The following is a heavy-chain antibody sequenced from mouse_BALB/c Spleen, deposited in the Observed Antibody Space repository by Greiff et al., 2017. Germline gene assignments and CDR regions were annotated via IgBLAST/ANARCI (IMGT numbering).Heavy chain of an antibody. J-gene: IGHJ2*01. CDR2: IDPANGNT. CDR1: GFNIKDTY. Sequence: VQLKESGAELVKPGASVKLSCTASGFNIKDTYMHWVKQRPEQGLEWIGRIDPANGNTKYDPKFQGKATITADTSSNTAYLQLSSLTSEDTAVYYCARGYRYGWGQGTTLTVSS. CDR3: ARGYRYG. V-gene: IGHV14-3*02. D-gene: IGHD2-14*01.